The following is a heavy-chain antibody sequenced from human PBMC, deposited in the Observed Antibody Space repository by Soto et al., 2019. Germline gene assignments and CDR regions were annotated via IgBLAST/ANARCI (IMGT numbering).Heavy chain of an antibody. Sequence: QVQLVQSAAEVKKPGSSVKVSCKASGGTFSSYTISWVRQAPGQGLEWMGRIIPILGIANYAQKFRGRVTITADKAPSKGYRGSGGLRADNMAVYCWARDDYSGYDFEAGYTFDIWGQGTMVTVSS. V-gene: IGHV1-69*08. J-gene: IGHJ3*02. CDR2: IIPILGIA. D-gene: IGHD5-12*01. CDR1: GGTFSSYT. CDR3: ARDDYSGYDFEAGYTFDI.